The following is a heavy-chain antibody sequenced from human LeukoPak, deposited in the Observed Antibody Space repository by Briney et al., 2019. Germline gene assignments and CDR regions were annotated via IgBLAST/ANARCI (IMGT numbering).Heavy chain of an antibody. V-gene: IGHV4-39*01. J-gene: IGHJ6*02. CDR1: GGSISSSSYY. D-gene: IGHD3-22*01. CDR3: ARDYYDSSGFDFYCGMDV. CDR2: IYYSGST. Sequence: SETLSLTCTVSGGSISSSSYYWGWIRQPPGKGLEWIGSIYYSGSTYYNPSLKSRVTISVDTSKNQFSLKLSSVTAADTAVYYCARDYYDSSGFDFYCGMDVWGQGATVTVSS.